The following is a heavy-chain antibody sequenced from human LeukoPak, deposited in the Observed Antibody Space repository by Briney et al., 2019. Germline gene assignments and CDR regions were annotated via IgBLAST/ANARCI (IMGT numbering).Heavy chain of an antibody. D-gene: IGHD3-22*01. J-gene: IGHJ6*03. CDR3: ARDLYDSSGYAYYYYMDV. V-gene: IGHV1-2*06. Sequence: ASVKVSCKASGYTFTGYYMHWVRQAPGQGLEWMGRINPNSGGTNYAQKFQGRVTMTRDTSISTAHVELSRLRSDDTAVYYCARDLYDSSGYAYYYYMDVWGTGTTVTVSS. CDR2: INPNSGGT. CDR1: GYTFTGYY.